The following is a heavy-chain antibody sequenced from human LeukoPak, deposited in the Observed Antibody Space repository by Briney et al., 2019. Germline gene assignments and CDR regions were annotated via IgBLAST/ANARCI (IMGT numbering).Heavy chain of an antibody. V-gene: IGHV4-61*02. CDR3: ARDTIAARDAFDI. D-gene: IGHD6-6*01. CDR1: GGSISSGSYY. Sequence: SQTLSLTCAVSGGSISSGSYYWSWIRQPAGKGLEWIGRIYTSGSTNYNPSLKSRVTISVDTSKNQFSLKLSSVTAADTAVYYCARDTIAARDAFDIWGQGTMVTVSS. J-gene: IGHJ3*02. CDR2: IYTSGST.